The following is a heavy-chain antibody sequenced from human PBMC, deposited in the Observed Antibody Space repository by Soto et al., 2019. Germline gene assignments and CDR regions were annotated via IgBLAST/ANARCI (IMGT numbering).Heavy chain of an antibody. D-gene: IGHD3-3*01. CDR3: ARGQNTIFGVVIMDYYYYGMDV. CDR2: ISAYNGNT. CDR1: GYTFTSYG. Sequence: GASVKVSCKASGYTFTSYGISWVRQAPGQGLEWMGWISAYNGNTNYAQKLQGRVTMTTDTSTSTAYMELRSLRSDDTAVYYCARGQNTIFGVVIMDYYYYGMDVWGQGTTVTVSS. V-gene: IGHV1-18*01. J-gene: IGHJ6*02.